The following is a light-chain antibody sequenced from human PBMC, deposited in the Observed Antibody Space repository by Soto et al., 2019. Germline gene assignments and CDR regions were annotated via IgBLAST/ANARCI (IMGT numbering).Light chain of an antibody. V-gene: IGLV2-14*01. CDR1: SSDVGAYNY. Sequence: QSALTQPASGSRSPGQSITISCTGTSSDVGAYNYVSWYQQHPGKAPKLMIYEVSNRPSGVSSRFSGSKSGNTASLTISGLQAEDEPDYYCASYTTSSTLEIGGGTKLTIL. J-gene: IGLJ2*01. CDR3: ASYTTSSTLE. CDR2: EVS.